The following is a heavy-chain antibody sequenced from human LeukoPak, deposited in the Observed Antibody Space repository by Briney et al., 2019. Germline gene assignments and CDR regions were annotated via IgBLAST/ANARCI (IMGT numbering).Heavy chain of an antibody. V-gene: IGHV1-3*01. D-gene: IGHD3-10*01. Sequence: GASVKVSCKASGYTFTSYAMHWVRQAPGQTLEWIGWINAGNGNTKYSQKFHGRVTITRDTSASTAYMELSSLRSEDTAVYYCARAQEPLYYYGSGSYWPPFQHWGQGTLVTVSS. CDR3: ARAQEPLYYYGSGSYWPPFQH. CDR1: GYTFTSYA. J-gene: IGHJ1*01. CDR2: INAGNGNT.